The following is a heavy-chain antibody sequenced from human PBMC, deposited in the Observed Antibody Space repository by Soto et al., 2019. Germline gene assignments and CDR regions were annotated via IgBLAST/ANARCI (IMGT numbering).Heavy chain of an antibody. CDR3: ARTSYDSSGTAADP. V-gene: IGHV4-31*03. Sequence: SETLSLTCTVSGGSISSGGYYWSWIRQHPGKGLEWIGYIYYSGSTYYNPSLKSRVTISVDTSKNQFSLKLSSVTAADTAVYYCARTSYDSSGTAADPWGQGTLVTISS. CDR1: GGSISSGGYY. D-gene: IGHD3-22*01. CDR2: IYYSGST. J-gene: IGHJ5*02.